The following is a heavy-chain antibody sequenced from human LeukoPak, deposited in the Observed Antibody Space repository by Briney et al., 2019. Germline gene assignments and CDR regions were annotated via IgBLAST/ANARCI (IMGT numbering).Heavy chain of an antibody. CDR3: AKAKVSGSYLKGPFDY. CDR1: GFTFSSYA. V-gene: IGHV3-23*01. Sequence: PGGSLRLSCAASGFTFSSYAMSWVRQAPGKGLEWVSVISGSGGSTYYADSVKGRFTISRDNSKSTLYLQMNSLRAEDTAVYYCAKAKVSGSYLKGPFDYWGQGTLVTVSS. J-gene: IGHJ4*02. D-gene: IGHD1-26*01. CDR2: ISGSGGST.